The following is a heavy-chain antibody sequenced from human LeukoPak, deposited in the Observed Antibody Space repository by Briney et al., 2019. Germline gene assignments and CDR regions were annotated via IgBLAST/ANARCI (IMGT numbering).Heavy chain of an antibody. CDR1: GYTFTGYY. D-gene: IGHD3-9*01. Sequence: ASVKVSCKASGYTFTGYYMHWVRQAPGQGLESMGWINPNSGDTNYAQKFQGRVTMTRDTSISTAYMELSRLRSDDTAIYYCARKHFDRLLPVDHWGQGTLVTVSS. CDR3: ARKHFDRLLPVDH. V-gene: IGHV1-2*02. J-gene: IGHJ4*02. CDR2: INPNSGDT.